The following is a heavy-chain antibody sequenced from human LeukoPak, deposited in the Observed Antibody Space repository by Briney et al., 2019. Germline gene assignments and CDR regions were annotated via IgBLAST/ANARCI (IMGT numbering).Heavy chain of an antibody. CDR3: ARDRGYDYVWGSYRHDY. CDR2: ISSSSSYI. D-gene: IGHD3-16*02. J-gene: IGHJ4*02. V-gene: IGHV3-21*01. Sequence: PGGSLRLSCAASGVTFSSYSMNWVRQAPGKGLEWVSSISSSSSYIYYADSVKGRFTISRDNAKNSLYLQMNSPRAEDTAVYYCARDRGYDYVWGSYRHDYWGQGTLVTVSS. CDR1: GVTFSSYS.